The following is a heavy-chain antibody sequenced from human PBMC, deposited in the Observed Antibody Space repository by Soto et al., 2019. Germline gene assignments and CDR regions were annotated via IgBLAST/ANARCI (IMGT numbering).Heavy chain of an antibody. CDR2: IYPGDSDT. CDR1: GYSVTSYW. Sequence: GESLKISCKGSGYSVTSYWIGWVRQMPGKGLEWMGIIYPGDSDTRYSPSFQGQVTISADKSISTAYLQWSSLKASDTAMYYCARLLVWFGELPDHFAYWRQGTLVTVSS. V-gene: IGHV5-51*01. D-gene: IGHD3-10*01. J-gene: IGHJ4*02. CDR3: ARLLVWFGELPDHFAY.